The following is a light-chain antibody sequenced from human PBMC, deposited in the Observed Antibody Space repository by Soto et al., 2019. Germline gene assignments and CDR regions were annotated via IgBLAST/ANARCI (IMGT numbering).Light chain of an antibody. V-gene: IGLV2-23*02. CDR2: DVT. CDR1: SDDVGAYNL. Sequence: QSALTQPASVSGSPRQSITISCTGTSDDVGAYNLVSWYQQHPGKAPKLMIYDVTERPSGVSNRFSGSKSGNTASLTISGLQPEDEADYFCCSYAGGATLVFGGGTKLTVL. CDR3: CSYAGGATLV. J-gene: IGLJ2*01.